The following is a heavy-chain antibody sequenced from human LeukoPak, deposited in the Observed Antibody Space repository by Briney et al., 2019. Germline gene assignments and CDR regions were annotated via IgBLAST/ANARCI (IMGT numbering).Heavy chain of an antibody. CDR1: GYTFTAYY. D-gene: IGHD6-19*01. CDR3: ARALGLNDWQWLGYY. J-gene: IGHJ4*02. Sequence: GASVKVSCKASGYTFTAYYIHWVRKAPEQGLEWMGWIYGNSGSTKYAQKFQGRVTMTRDTSISTAYMELSRLRSDDTAIYYCARALGLNDWQWLGYYWGQGTLVTASS. V-gene: IGHV1-2*02. CDR2: IYGNSGST.